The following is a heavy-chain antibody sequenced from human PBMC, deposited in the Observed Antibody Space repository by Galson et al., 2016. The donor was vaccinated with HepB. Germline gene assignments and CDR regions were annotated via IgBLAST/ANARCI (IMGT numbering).Heavy chain of an antibody. CDR2: ITHNGRT. V-gene: IGHV4-34*01. Sequence: SETLSLTCAVRGGSFNFYSWTWIRQPPGKGLEWIGDITHNGRTNYSPALKSRVNISVDKSDNHFSLALSSVPAADTAPYFCARGVLTGYYNIQRAPYFDFWGQGALVTVSS. J-gene: IGHJ4*02. CDR3: ARGVLTGYYNIQRAPYFDF. D-gene: IGHD3-9*01. CDR1: GGSFNFYS.